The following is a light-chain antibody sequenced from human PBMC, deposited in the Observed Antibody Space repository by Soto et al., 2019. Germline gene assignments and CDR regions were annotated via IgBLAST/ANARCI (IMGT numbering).Light chain of an antibody. CDR2: DAA. J-gene: IGKJ4*01. Sequence: EIVLTQSPATLSLSPGERATLSCWASQRVSTCLASYQQRPGQAPTLLIYDAAKRATGIPASFSGCGAGKVFTLTISSLEPEVFAFYYCQQRSNWPVTFGGGTKEEIK. CDR1: QRVSTC. CDR3: QQRSNWPVT. V-gene: IGKV3-11*01.